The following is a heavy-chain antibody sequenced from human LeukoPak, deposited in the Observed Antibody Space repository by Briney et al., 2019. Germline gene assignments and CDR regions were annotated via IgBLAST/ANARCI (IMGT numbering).Heavy chain of an antibody. Sequence: ASVKVSFKASGHTFIDYYIHWVRQAPGQGLQWMGWINPNSGGTNYAQKFQGRVTMTRDTSISTAYMVLSRLRSDDTAVYYCARVSSGWYGLPDYWGQGTLVTVSS. CDR3: ARVSSGWYGLPDY. J-gene: IGHJ4*02. D-gene: IGHD6-19*01. V-gene: IGHV1-2*02. CDR2: INPNSGGT. CDR1: GHTFIDYY.